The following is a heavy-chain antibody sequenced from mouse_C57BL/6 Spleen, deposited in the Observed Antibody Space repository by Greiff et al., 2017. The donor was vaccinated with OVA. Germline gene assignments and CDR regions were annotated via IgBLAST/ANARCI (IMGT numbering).Heavy chain of an antibody. CDR1: GFTFSSYG. D-gene: IGHD1-1*02. CDR3: ARRGLLFYAMDY. Sequence: EVMLVESLGDLVKPGGSLKLSCAASGFTFSSYGMSWVRQTPDKRLEWVATISSGGSYTYYPDRVKGRFTISRDNAKNTLYLQMGSLKSEDTAMYYCARRGLLFYAMDYWGQGTSGTVSS. CDR2: ISSGGSYT. V-gene: IGHV5-6*02. J-gene: IGHJ4*01.